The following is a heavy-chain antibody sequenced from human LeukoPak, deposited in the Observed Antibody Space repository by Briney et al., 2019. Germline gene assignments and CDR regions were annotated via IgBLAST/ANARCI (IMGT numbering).Heavy chain of an antibody. CDR1: GFNFSSYA. V-gene: IGHV3-23*01. CDR2: ISGSGDTT. Sequence: PGGSLRLSCAASGFNFSSYAMTWVRQAPGKGLECVSGISGSGDTTYYADSVKGRFTISRDNSKNTLYLQMNSLSAEDTALYYCAKDRSLVPAALNYWGQGTLVTVSS. J-gene: IGHJ4*02. D-gene: IGHD2-2*01. CDR3: AKDRSLVPAALNY.